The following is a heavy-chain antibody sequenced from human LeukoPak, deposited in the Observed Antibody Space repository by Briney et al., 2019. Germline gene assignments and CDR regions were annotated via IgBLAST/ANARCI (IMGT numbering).Heavy chain of an antibody. CDR3: ARGVHWGLAGSYYLFDY. Sequence: PGGSLRLSCAASGFTFGSYDMHWVRQATGKGLEWVSAIGTAGDTYYPGSVKGRFTISRENAKNSLYLQMNSLRAGDTAVYYCARGVHWGLAGSYYLFDYWGQGTLVTVSS. CDR1: GFTFGSYD. J-gene: IGHJ4*02. D-gene: IGHD3-10*01. V-gene: IGHV3-13*04. CDR2: IGTAGDT.